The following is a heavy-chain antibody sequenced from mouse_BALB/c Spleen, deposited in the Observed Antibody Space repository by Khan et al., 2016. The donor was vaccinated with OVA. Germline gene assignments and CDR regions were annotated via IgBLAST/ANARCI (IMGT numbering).Heavy chain of an antibody. V-gene: IGHV3-2*02. J-gene: IGHJ2*01. D-gene: IGHD1-1*01. CDR2: ISYSGRT. CDR1: GYSITSDYA. CDR3: ARSVTLTTVVATDLDY. Sequence: EVQLRESGPGLVKPSQSLSLTCTVTGYSITSDYAWNWIRQFPGNKLEWMGYISYSGRTSYNPSLKSRISITRDTSKNQFFLQLNSVTTEDSSTYYCARSVTLTTVVATDLDYWGQGTTLTVSS.